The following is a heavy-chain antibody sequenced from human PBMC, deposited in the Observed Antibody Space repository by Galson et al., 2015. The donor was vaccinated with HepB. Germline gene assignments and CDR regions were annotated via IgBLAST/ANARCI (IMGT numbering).Heavy chain of an antibody. CDR1: GFTFSSNW. D-gene: IGHD2-15*01. J-gene: IGHJ4*02. CDR3: ARPRLVAATPNDY. CDR2: IKSDGSST. V-gene: IGHV3-74*01. Sequence: SLRLSCAASGFTFSSNWMHWVRQVPGKGLVWVSRIKSDGSSTSYADSVKGRFTISRDNAKNTLYLQMNSLRVEDTAVYYCARPRLVAATPNDYWGQGTLVTVSS.